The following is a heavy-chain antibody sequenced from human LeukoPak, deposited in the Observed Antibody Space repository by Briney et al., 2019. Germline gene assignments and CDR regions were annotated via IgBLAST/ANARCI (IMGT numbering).Heavy chain of an antibody. CDR1: GFTFSRHG. Sequence: PGGSLRLSCAPSGFTFSRHGMHWVRQAPGKGLEWVAIISNDGSRKYYAHSVEGRFTISRDNSKNTLYLQMDSLRAEDTAVYYCARDRAWNYFDYWGQGTLVTVP. CDR3: ARDRAWNYFDY. CDR2: ISNDGSRK. J-gene: IGHJ4*02. D-gene: IGHD3-3*01. V-gene: IGHV3-30*03.